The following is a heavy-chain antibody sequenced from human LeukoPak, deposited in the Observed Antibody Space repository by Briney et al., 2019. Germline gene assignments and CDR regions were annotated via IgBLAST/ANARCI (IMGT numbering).Heavy chain of an antibody. D-gene: IGHD2-15*01. V-gene: IGHV1-2*02. J-gene: IGHJ3*02. Sequence: ASVKVSCKASGGTFSSYAISWVRQAPGQGLEWMGWINPNSGGTNYAQKFQGRVTLTRDTSISTAYMELSRLRSDDTAVYYCAREEGIVVVVARSPAFDIWGQGTMVTVSS. CDR1: GGTFSSYA. CDR3: AREEGIVVVVARSPAFDI. CDR2: INPNSGGT.